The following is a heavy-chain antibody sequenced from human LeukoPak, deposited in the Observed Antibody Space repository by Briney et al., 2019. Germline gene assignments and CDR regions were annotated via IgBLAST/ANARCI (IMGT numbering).Heavy chain of an antibody. CDR2: ISSGSSTI. CDR1: GFTFSHSS. J-gene: IGHJ4*02. CDR3: AGSAPWDN. Sequence: TGGSLRLSCAASGFTFSHSSMNWVRQAPGKGLEWVSYISSGSSTIYYADSVKGRFTISRDNAKNSLYLQMNNLRDEDTAVYFCAGSAPWDNWGQGTLVTVSS. V-gene: IGHV3-48*02.